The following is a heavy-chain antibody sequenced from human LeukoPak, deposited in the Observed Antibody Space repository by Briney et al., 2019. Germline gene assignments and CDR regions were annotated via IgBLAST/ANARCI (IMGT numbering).Heavy chain of an antibody. Sequence: APEKVSCKVSGYTLTELSMHWGRQAPGNGLEWMGGFDPEDGETIYAQKFQGRVTMTEDTSTDTAYMELSSLRSEDTAVYYCATSAPTSFGVVIKLGVDYYYGMDVWGQGTTVTVSS. CDR2: FDPEDGET. CDR3: ATSAPTSFGVVIKLGVDYYYGMDV. J-gene: IGHJ6*02. D-gene: IGHD3-3*01. V-gene: IGHV1-24*01. CDR1: GYTLTELS.